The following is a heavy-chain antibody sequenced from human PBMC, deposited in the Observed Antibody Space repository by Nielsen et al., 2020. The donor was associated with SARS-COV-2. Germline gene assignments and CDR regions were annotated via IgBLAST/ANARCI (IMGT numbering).Heavy chain of an antibody. J-gene: IGHJ4*02. V-gene: IGHV1-46*01. Sequence: ASVKVSCKASGYTFTSYYMHWVRQAPGQGLEWMGIINPSGGSTSYAQKFQGRVTMTRDTSTSTVYMELSSLKSEDTAVYYCARDQVGYDVAYWGQGTLVTVSS. D-gene: IGHD6-13*01. CDR2: INPSGGST. CDR1: GYTFTSYY. CDR3: ARDQVGYDVAY.